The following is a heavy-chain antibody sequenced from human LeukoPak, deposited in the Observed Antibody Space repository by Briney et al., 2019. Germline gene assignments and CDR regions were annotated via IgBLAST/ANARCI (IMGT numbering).Heavy chain of an antibody. CDR1: GFTFSSYA. Sequence: GGSLRLSCAASGFTFSSYAMSWVRPGPGKGLGWVSVICGSGGSTYYADSVKGRFTISRDNSKNTLYLQMNSLRGEDTAVYYCAKDIVVVVAATCRFDYWGQGTLVTVSS. CDR2: ICGSGGST. V-gene: IGHV3-23*01. D-gene: IGHD2-15*01. CDR3: AKDIVVVVAATCRFDY. J-gene: IGHJ4*02.